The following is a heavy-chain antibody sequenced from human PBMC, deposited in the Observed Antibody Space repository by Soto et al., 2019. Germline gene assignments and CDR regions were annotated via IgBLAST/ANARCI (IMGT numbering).Heavy chain of an antibody. CDR2: IYDSGST. Sequence: QVQLQESGPGLVKPSQTLSLTCTVSGGSISSGGYYWSWIRQHPGKDLEWIGYIYDSGSTYYNPSLTSRVTISVDTSKNQFSLKLGSVTAAGTAVYYCARESRAAAGTWVVDYWGQGTLVTVSS. D-gene: IGHD6-13*01. CDR3: ARESRAAAGTWVVDY. CDR1: GGSISSGGYY. J-gene: IGHJ4*02. V-gene: IGHV4-31*03.